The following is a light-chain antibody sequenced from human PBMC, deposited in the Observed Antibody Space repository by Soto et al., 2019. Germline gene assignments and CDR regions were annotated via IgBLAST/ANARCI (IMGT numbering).Light chain of an antibody. CDR3: GTWDRSLSAAV. J-gene: IGLJ3*02. Sequence: QAVVTQPPSVSAAPGQKVTISCSGTTSNIGRNDVTWYRQLPGTAPKLLIYDNDKRPSGIPDRFSGSKSGTSASLDITGLQTGDEADYYCGTWDRSLSAAVFGGGTKLTVL. CDR1: TSNIGRND. V-gene: IGLV1-51*01. CDR2: DND.